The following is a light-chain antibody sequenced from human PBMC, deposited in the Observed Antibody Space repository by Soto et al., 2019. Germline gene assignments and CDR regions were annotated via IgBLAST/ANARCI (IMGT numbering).Light chain of an antibody. CDR2: LNSDGSH. J-gene: IGLJ3*02. V-gene: IGLV4-69*01. Sequence: QSVLTQSPSASASLGASVKLTCTLSSGHSSYAIAWHQQQPEKGPRYLMKLNSDGSHSKGDGIPDRFSGSSSGAERYLTISSLQSEDEADYYCQTWGTGIWVFGEGTKLTVL. CDR1: SGHSSYA. CDR3: QTWGTGIWV.